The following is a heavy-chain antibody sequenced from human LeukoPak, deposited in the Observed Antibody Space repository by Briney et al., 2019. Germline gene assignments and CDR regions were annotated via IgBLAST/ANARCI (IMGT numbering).Heavy chain of an antibody. CDR2: INPNSGGT. V-gene: IGHV1-2*02. CDR3: ARERERELPPPLGEHDY. Sequence: ASVKVSCKASGYTFTAYYMHWVRQAPGQGLEWMGWINPNSGGTNYAQKFQGRVTMTRDTSISTAYMELSRLRSDDTAVYYCARERERELPPPLGEHDYWGQGTLVTVSS. D-gene: IGHD3-10*01. CDR1: GYTFTAYY. J-gene: IGHJ4*02.